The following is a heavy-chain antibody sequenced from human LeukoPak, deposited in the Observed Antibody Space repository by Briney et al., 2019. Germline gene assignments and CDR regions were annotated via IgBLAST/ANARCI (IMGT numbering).Heavy chain of an antibody. Sequence: GASVKVSCKASGYTFTSYGISWVRQAPGQGLEWMGRINPNSGGTNYAQKFQGRVTMTRDTSISTAYMELSRLRSDDTAVYYCARAMGTMYYYDSSGYYWAYYFDYWGQGTLVTVSS. CDR2: INPNSGGT. J-gene: IGHJ4*02. CDR3: ARAMGTMYYYDSSGYYWAYYFDY. V-gene: IGHV1-2*06. CDR1: GYTFTSYG. D-gene: IGHD3-22*01.